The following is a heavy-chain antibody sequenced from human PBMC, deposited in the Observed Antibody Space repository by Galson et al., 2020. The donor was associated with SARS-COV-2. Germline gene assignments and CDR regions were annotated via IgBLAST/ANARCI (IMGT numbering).Heavy chain of an antibody. D-gene: IGHD2-21*02. CDR3: ARDVDPYCGGDCSGY. CDR2: IKQDGSEK. J-gene: IGHJ4*02. Sequence: GGSLRLSCAASGFTFSSYWMSWVRQAPGKGLEWVANIKQDGSEKYYVDSVKGRFTISRDNAKNSLYLQMNSLRAEDTAVYYCARDVDPYCGGDCSGYWGQGTLVTVSS. CDR1: GFTFSSYW. V-gene: IGHV3-7*01.